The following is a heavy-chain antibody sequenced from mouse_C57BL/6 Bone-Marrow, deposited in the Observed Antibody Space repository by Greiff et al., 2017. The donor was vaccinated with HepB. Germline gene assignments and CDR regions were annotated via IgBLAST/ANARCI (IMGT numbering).Heavy chain of an antibody. D-gene: IGHD1-1*01. J-gene: IGHJ1*03. CDR1: GYTFTSYW. V-gene: IGHV1-64*01. Sequence: VQLQQPGAELVKPGASVKLSCKASGYTFTSYWMHWVKQRPGQGLAWIGMIHPNSGSTNYNEKFKSKATLTVDKSSSTAYMQLSSLTSEDSAVYYCAGDYYVSSYRWYFDVWGTGTTVTVSS. CDR2: IHPNSGST. CDR3: AGDYYVSSYRWYFDV.